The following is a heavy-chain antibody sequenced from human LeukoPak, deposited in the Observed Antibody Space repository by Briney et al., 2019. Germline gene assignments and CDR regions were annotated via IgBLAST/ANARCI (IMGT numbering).Heavy chain of an antibody. CDR1: GGSFSGYY. Sequence: PSETLSLTCAVYGGSFSGYYWSWIRQPPGKGLEWIGEINHSGSTNYIPSLKSRVTISVDTSKNQFSLELSSVTAADTAVYYCARGSWIQLLDYWGQGTLVTVSS. D-gene: IGHD5-18*01. V-gene: IGHV4-34*01. CDR3: ARGSWIQLLDY. J-gene: IGHJ4*02. CDR2: INHSGST.